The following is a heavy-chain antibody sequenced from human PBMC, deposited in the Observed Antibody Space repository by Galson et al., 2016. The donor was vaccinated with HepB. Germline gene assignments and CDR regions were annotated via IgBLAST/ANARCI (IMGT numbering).Heavy chain of an antibody. CDR3: VRARGFDY. Sequence: SLRLSCAASGFNFSIYWMTWVRQAPGKGLEWVANIKQDGSAKYFVDSVKGRFTASRDNAKNSLYLHMSSLRAEDSAVYYCVRARGFDYWGLGALVTVSS. CDR1: GFNFSIYW. CDR2: IKQDGSAK. V-gene: IGHV3-7*03. J-gene: IGHJ4*02.